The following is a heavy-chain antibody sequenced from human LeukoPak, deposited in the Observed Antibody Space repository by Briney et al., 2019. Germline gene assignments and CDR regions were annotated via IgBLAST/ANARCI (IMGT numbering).Heavy chain of an antibody. CDR2: ISYDGSNK. J-gene: IGHJ4*02. CDR1: GFTFSSYG. V-gene: IGHV3-30*18. CDR3: AKSYCSGGSRLV. D-gene: IGHD2-15*01. Sequence: GRSLRLSCAASGFTFSSYGMHGVRQAPGKGLEWVAVISYDGSNKYYADSVKGRFTISRDHSKNTLYLQMNSLRAEDTAVYSCAKSYCSGGSRLVWGQGTLVTVSS.